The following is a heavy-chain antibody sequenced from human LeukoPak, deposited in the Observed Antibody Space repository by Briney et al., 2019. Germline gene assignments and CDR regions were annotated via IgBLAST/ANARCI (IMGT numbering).Heavy chain of an antibody. CDR2: INHSGST. Sequence: SETLSLTCAVYGGSFSGYYWSWIRQPPGKGLEWIGEINHSGSTNYNPSLRSGATISVDTSKNQFSLKLSSVTAGAAAVYYCARSGVAAAPPFDYWGQGTLVTVSS. CDR3: ARSGVAAAPPFDY. CDR1: GGSFSGYY. V-gene: IGHV4-34*01. J-gene: IGHJ4*02. D-gene: IGHD6-13*01.